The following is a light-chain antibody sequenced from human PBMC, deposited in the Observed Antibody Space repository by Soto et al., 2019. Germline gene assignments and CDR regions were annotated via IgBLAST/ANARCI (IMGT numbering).Light chain of an antibody. CDR2: DAS. Sequence: DIVLTQSPATLSLSPGERATLSCSASQSVSTYLAWYQQKPGQAPGLLIYDASNRATGIPARFSGSGSGTDFTLTISSLEPEDFAVYYCQQRSNWPLTFGGGTKVDIK. CDR3: QQRSNWPLT. CDR1: QSVSTY. V-gene: IGKV3-11*01. J-gene: IGKJ4*01.